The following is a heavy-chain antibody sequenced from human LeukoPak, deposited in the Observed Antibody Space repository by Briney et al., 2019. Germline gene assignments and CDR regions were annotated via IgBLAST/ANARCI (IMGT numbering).Heavy chain of an antibody. D-gene: IGHD6-13*01. V-gene: IGHV1-69*05. CDR2: IIPIFGTA. J-gene: IGHJ4*02. CDR1: GGTFSSYA. Sequence: ASVKVSCKASGGTFSSYAISWVRQAPGQGLEWMGRIIPIFGTAHYAQKFQGRVTITTDESTSTAYMELSSLRSEDTAVYYCARNEPQSPSSPHSSSWGGCLGYWGQGTLVTVSS. CDR3: ARNEPQSPSSPHSSSWGGCLGY.